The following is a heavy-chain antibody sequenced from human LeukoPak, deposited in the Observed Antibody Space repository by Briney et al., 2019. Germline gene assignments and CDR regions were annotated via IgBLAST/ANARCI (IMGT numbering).Heavy chain of an antibody. CDR3: AREDFGDYVFGY. D-gene: IGHD4-17*01. V-gene: IGHV3-21*01. CDR2: ISSSSSYI. CDR1: GFTFSSYS. J-gene: IGHJ4*02. Sequence: GGSLRLXCAASGFTFSSYSMNWVRQAPGKGLEWVSSISSSSSYIYYADSVKGRFTISRDNAKNSLYLQMNSLRAEDTAVYYCAREDFGDYVFGYWGQGTLVTVSS.